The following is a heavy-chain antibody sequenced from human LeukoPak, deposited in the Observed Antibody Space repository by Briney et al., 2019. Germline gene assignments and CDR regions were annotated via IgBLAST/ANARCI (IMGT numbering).Heavy chain of an antibody. J-gene: IGHJ6*03. CDR2: IYTDGSST. D-gene: IGHD2-21*01. CDR1: GFTFSNYW. Sequence: GSLRLSCAASGFTFSNYWMHWVRQAPGKGLVWVSRIYTDGSSTTYADSVKGRFTISRDNARNALYLQMNSLRAEDTAVYYCARGSASGASNYYYYMDVWGKGTTVTVSS. CDR3: ARGSASGASNYYYYMDV. V-gene: IGHV3-74*01.